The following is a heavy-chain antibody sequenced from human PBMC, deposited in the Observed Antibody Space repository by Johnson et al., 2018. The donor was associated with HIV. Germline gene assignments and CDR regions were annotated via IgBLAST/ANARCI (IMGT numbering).Heavy chain of an antibody. CDR2: ISGSGGST. CDR1: RFTFSDYY. CDR3: AKASLRGYSYVSYAFDI. Sequence: QEQLVESGGGLVKPGGSLRLSCAASRFTFSDYYMSWIRQTPGKGLEWVSYISGSGGSTYYADSVKGRFTISRDNSKNTLYLHMISLRVEDTAVYYCAKASLRGYSYVSYAFDIWGQGTMVTVSS. V-gene: IGHV3-11*04. J-gene: IGHJ3*02. D-gene: IGHD5-18*01.